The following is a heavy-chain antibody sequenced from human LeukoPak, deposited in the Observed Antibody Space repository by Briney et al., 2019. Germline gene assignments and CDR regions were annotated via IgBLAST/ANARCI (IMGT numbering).Heavy chain of an antibody. CDR1: GGTFSSYA. D-gene: IGHD1-26*01. Sequence: VASVKVSCKASGGTFSSYAISWVRQAPGQGLEWMGGIIPIFGTANYAQKFQGRVTIIADESTSTAYMELSSLRSEDTAVYYCARGVVGATTRAYSFDYWGRGTLVTVSS. CDR3: ARGVVGATTRAYSFDY. V-gene: IGHV1-69*13. J-gene: IGHJ4*02. CDR2: IIPIFGTA.